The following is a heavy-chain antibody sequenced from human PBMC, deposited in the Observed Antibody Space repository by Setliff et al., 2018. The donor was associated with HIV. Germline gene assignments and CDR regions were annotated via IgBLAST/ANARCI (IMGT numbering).Heavy chain of an antibody. V-gene: IGHV4-59*04. Sequence: SETLSLTCTVSGDSISSYYWSWIRQPPGKGLEWIGTLYFTGSTYYNPSLKSRVTISVDTSKNQFSLKLSSVTAADTAVYYCAAGLHYYDSTGYPLTFDYWGQGALVTVSS. D-gene: IGHD3-22*01. CDR3: AAGLHYYDSTGYPLTFDY. CDR1: GDSISSYY. CDR2: LYFTGST. J-gene: IGHJ4*02.